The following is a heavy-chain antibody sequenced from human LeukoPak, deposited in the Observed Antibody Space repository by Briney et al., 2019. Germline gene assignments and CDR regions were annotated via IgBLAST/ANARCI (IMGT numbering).Heavy chain of an antibody. D-gene: IGHD2-2*01. CDR1: GYTFTSYG. V-gene: IGHV1-18*01. Sequence: ASVTVSFKASGYTFTSYGISWVRQAPGQGLEWLGWISAYNGNTNYAQKLQGRVTMTTDTSTSTAYMELRSLRSDDTAVYYCARVIVVVPAAMDYWGQGTLVTVSS. J-gene: IGHJ4*02. CDR2: ISAYNGNT. CDR3: ARVIVVVPAAMDY.